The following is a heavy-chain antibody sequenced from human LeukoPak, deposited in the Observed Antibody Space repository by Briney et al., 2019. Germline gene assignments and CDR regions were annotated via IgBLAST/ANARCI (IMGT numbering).Heavy chain of an antibody. J-gene: IGHJ4*02. CDR3: ASADDFWSGYPSGY. D-gene: IGHD3-3*01. V-gene: IGHV1-69*05. CDR2: IIPIFGTA. Sequence: GASVKVSCKASGGTFSSYAISWVRQAHGQGLEWMGGIIPIFGTANYAQKFQGRVTITTDESTSTAYMELSSLRSEDTAVYYCASADDFWSGYPSGYWGQGTLVTVSS. CDR1: GGTFSSYA.